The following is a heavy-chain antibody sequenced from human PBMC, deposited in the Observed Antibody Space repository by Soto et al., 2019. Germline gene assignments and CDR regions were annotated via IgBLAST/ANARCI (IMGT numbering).Heavy chain of an antibody. CDR1: GFSLSNARMG. D-gene: IGHD3-16*01. Sequence: SGPTLVNPTETLTLTCTVSGFSLSNARMGVSWIRQPPGKALEWLAHIFSNDEKSYSTSLKSRLTISKDTSKSQVVLTMTNMDPVDTATYYCARYLRGPADVLDYWGQGTLVTVSS. CDR2: IFSNDEK. CDR3: ARYLRGPADVLDY. V-gene: IGHV2-26*01. J-gene: IGHJ4*02.